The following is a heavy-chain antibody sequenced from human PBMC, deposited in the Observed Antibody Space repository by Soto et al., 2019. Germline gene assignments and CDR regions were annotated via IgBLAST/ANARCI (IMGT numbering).Heavy chain of an antibody. V-gene: IGHV1-69*06. D-gene: IGHD1-26*01. CDR2: IITIFGTA. J-gene: IGHJ3*02. CDR3: ARGRYRGRRGFHI. CDR1: GGAFSSYA. Sequence: SVNVCFKASGGAFSSYAITFMRQAPGQGLEWMGGIITIFGTAHYSHKFQGRVTITADKSTSTAYMELSSLRSEDTAVYYCARGRYRGRRGFHIWGQGTMVTVSS.